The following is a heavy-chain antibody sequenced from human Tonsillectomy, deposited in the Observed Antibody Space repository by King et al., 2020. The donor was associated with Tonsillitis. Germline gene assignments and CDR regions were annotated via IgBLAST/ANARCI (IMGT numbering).Heavy chain of an antibody. V-gene: IGHV3-21*06. CDR3: ARVGLYCSGGSCGLDN. D-gene: IGHD2-15*01. CDR2: IISRSSYI. J-gene: IGHJ4*02. Sequence: VQLGESGGGLVKPGGSLRLSCTASGFTFGSYSMTWVRQAPGKGLQWVSSIISRSSYIYSADSVKGRFTISRDNAKDSLYLQMNSLRAEDTARYYCARVGLYCSGGSCGLDNWGPGTLVTVS. CDR1: GFTFGSYS.